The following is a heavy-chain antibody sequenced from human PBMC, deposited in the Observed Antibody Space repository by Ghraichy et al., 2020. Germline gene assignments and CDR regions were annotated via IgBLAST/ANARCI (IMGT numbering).Heavy chain of an antibody. J-gene: IGHJ5*02. CDR1: GFTFSSYW. Sequence: GGSLRLSCAASGFTFSSYWMSWVRQAPGKGLEWVANIKQDGSEKYYVDSVKGRFTISRDNAKNSLYLQMNSLRAEDTAVYYCARRQKSSWYLLDNWFDPWGQGTLVTVSS. V-gene: IGHV3-7*01. CDR2: IKQDGSEK. D-gene: IGHD6-13*01. CDR3: ARRQKSSWYLLDNWFDP.